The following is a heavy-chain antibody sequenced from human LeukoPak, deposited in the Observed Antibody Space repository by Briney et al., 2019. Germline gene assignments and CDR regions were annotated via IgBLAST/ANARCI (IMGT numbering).Heavy chain of an antibody. Sequence: GRSLRLACAASGFTFDDYAMHWVRQAPGKGLEWVSGISYNSDTIAYADSVKGRFTISRDNAKNSLYLQMNSLRAEDTALYYCAKDYCGGDCYSGWYFDLWGRGTLVTVSS. CDR1: GFTFDDYA. CDR3: AKDYCGGDCYSGWYFDL. D-gene: IGHD2-21*02. J-gene: IGHJ2*01. V-gene: IGHV3-9*01. CDR2: ISYNSDTI.